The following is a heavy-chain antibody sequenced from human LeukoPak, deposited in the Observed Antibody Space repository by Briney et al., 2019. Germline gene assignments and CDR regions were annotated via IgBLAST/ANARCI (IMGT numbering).Heavy chain of an antibody. CDR3: ARRSPWVYYYGSGGYSLDY. Sequence: GGSLTLSCAASGFTFSSHWMSWVRQAPGKGLEWVANIKQDGSEKYYVDSVKGRFTISRDNAKNSLYLQMNSLRAEDTAVYYCARRSPWVYYYGSGGYSLDYWGQGTLVTVSS. J-gene: IGHJ4*02. CDR1: GFTFSSHW. D-gene: IGHD3-10*01. V-gene: IGHV3-7*01. CDR2: IKQDGSEK.